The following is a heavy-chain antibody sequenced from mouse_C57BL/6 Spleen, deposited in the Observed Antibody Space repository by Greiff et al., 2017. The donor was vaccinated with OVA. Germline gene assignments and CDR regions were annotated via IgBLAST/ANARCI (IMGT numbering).Heavy chain of an antibody. D-gene: IGHD2-2*01. CDR3: TTRGDMVTTGGDY. CDR2: IDPEDGDT. CDR1: GFNIKDYY. J-gene: IGHJ4*01. Sequence: EVQLQQSGAELVRPGASVKLSCTASGFNIKDYYMHWVKQRPEQGLEWIRRIDPEDGDTEYAPKFQGKATMTADTSSNTAYLQLSSLTSEDTAVYYCTTRGDMVTTGGDYWGQGTSVTVSS. V-gene: IGHV14-1*01.